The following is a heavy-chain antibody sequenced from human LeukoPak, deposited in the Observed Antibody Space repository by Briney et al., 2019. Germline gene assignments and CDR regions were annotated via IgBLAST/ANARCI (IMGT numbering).Heavy chain of an antibody. Sequence: GASVTVSCKASGYTFTNYAIHWVRQAPGQSLEWMGWINAGNGNTKYSQKFQARVTITRDTSANTAYMEVSSLGSEDTTIYYCARVISDCANFNCFKGYFDYWGQGTPVTVSS. V-gene: IGHV1-3*01. D-gene: IGHD5/OR15-5a*01. CDR3: ARVISDCANFNCFKGYFDY. CDR2: INAGNGNT. CDR1: GYTFTNYA. J-gene: IGHJ4*01.